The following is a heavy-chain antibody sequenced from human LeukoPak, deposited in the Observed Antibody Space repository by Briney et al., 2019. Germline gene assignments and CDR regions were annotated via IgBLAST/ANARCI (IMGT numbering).Heavy chain of an antibody. CDR1: GFTFSSYE. Sequence: GGSLRLSCAASGFTFSSYEMNWVRQAPGKGLEWVSYISSSGSSIYYADSVKGRFTISSDNAKNSLYLQMNSLRAEDTAVYYCAREASGYSYGLDAFDIWGQGTMVTVSS. CDR2: ISSSGSSI. V-gene: IGHV3-48*03. D-gene: IGHD5-18*01. J-gene: IGHJ3*02. CDR3: AREASGYSYGLDAFDI.